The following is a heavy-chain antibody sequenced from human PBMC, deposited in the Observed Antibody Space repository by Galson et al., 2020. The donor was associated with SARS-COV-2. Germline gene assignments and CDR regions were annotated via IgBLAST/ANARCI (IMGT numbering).Heavy chain of an antibody. J-gene: IGHJ4*02. Sequence: GGSLRLSCAASGFAFSDSAIHWVRQASGKGLEWVGRMRSKVNNYAAAYAASVQGRFTISRDDSKNTAYLHMNSLRTEDTAVYYCARLAAAGASGWGQGTLVTVSS. CDR3: ARLAAAGASG. CDR1: GFAFSDSA. CDR2: MRSKVNNYAA. V-gene: IGHV3-73*01. D-gene: IGHD6-25*01.